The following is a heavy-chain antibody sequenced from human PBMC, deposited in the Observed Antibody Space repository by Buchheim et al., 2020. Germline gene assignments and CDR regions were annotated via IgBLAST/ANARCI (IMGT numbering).Heavy chain of an antibody. J-gene: IGHJ6*02. Sequence: EVQLVESGGGLVKPWGSLRLSCADSGFTFSNAWMNWVRQAPGKGLEWVGRIKSKTDGGTIDYAAPVTGRFTISRDDSKNTLYLQMNSLKTEDTAVYYCTTDYAIFGVVIDYYYGMDVWGQGTT. CDR2: IKSKTDGGTI. CDR1: GFTFSNAW. V-gene: IGHV3-15*07. CDR3: TTDYAIFGVVIDYYYGMDV. D-gene: IGHD3-3*01.